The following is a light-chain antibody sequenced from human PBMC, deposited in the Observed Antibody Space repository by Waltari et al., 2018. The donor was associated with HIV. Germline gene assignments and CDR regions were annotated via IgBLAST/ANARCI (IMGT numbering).Light chain of an antibody. Sequence: DVPMTQSPSSLSASVGARVAITCRASQAIGSDLAWYQQKPGKVPKPLIYATSTLQSGVPSRFSGSGSGTDFTRTITSLQTEDFAFYYCQRYDRAPYTFGPGTKLELK. V-gene: IGKV1-27*01. CDR2: ATS. CDR1: QAIGSD. J-gene: IGKJ2*01. CDR3: QRYDRAPYT.